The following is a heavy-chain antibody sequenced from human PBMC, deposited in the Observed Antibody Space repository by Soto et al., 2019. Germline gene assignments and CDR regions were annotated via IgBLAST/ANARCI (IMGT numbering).Heavy chain of an antibody. CDR1: GGSFTYT. V-gene: IGHV1-69*13. CDR3: ARLHSHGTYGMDV. D-gene: IGHD5-18*01. J-gene: IGHJ6*02. CDR2: IIPILGTT. Sequence: SVKVSCKASGGSFTYTLSWVRQAPGQGLEWMGGIIPILGTTNYAQKFQGRVTITADESTKTAYMELSTLRSEDTAVYYCARLHSHGTYGMDVWGQGTTVTVSS.